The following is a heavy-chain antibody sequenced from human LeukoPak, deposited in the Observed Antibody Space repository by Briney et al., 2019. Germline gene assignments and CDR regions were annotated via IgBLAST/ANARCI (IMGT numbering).Heavy chain of an antibody. J-gene: IGHJ4*02. Sequence: SETLSLTCAVYGGSFSGYYWSWIRQPPGKGLEWIGEINHSGGTNYNPSLKSRVTISVDTSKNQFSLKLSSVTAADTAVYYCARVHFSGELLDYWGQGTLVTVSS. D-gene: IGHD3-10*01. CDR1: GGSFSGYY. CDR2: INHSGGT. V-gene: IGHV4-34*01. CDR3: ARVHFSGELLDY.